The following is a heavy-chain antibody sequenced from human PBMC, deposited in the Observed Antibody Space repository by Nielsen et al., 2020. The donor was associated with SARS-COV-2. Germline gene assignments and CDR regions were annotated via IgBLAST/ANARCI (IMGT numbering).Heavy chain of an antibody. Sequence: GESLKISCAASGFSVSSHDMNWVRPAPGKGLQWVSLIYSDGSTKYADSVKGRFTISRDNSRNTVYLQMNSLRPEDTAVYYCAREFALRDTAYFDYWGQGTLVTVSS. CDR1: GFSVSSHD. V-gene: IGHV3-53*01. CDR2: IYSDGST. D-gene: IGHD5-18*01. J-gene: IGHJ4*02. CDR3: AREFALRDTAYFDY.